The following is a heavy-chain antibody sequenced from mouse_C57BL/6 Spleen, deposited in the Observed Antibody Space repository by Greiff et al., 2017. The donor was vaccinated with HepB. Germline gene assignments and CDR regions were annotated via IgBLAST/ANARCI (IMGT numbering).Heavy chain of an antibody. CDR3: ARSLYYDLDY. J-gene: IGHJ2*01. CDR2: ISYDGSN. Sequence: ESGPGLVKPSQSLSLTCSVTGYSITSGYYWNWIRQFPGNKLEWMGYISYDGSNNYNPSLKNRISITRDTSKNQFFLKLNSVTTEDTATYYCARSLYYDLDYWGQGTTLTVSS. V-gene: IGHV3-6*01. D-gene: IGHD2-4*01. CDR1: GYSITSGYY.